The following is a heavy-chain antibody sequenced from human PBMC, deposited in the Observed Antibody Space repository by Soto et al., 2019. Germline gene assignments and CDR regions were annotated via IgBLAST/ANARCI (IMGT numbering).Heavy chain of an antibody. CDR3: AKDARSNWTTGHYNDAFDF. J-gene: IGHJ3*01. CDR1: GFTFSSYA. D-gene: IGHD1-1*01. CDR2: ISGSGAST. V-gene: IGHV3-23*01. Sequence: EVQLLESGGGWVQPGGSLSLSCAASGFTFSSYAMSWVRQAPGKGLEWVSAISGSGASTYYADSVKGRFTIFRSNSENTLYVQMNSLRAEDPALYSCAKDARSNWTTGHYNDAFDFWGQGTMVTVSS.